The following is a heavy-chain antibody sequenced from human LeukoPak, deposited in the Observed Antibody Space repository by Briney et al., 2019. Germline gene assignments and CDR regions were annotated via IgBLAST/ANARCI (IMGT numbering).Heavy chain of an antibody. V-gene: IGHV4-4*09. Sequence: PSETLSLTCTVSGGSISSFYWSWIRQPPGKGLEWMGYIYTSGSTNYNPSLKSRVTISVDTSENQFSLKLSSVTAADTAVYYCARSWEQLVLDYWGQGTLVTVSS. CDR2: IYTSGST. CDR1: GGSISSFY. D-gene: IGHD6-6*01. CDR3: ARSWEQLVLDY. J-gene: IGHJ4*02.